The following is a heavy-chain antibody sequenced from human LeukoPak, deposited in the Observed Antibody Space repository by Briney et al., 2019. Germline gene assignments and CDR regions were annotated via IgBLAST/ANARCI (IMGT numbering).Heavy chain of an antibody. V-gene: IGHV3-21*04. CDR2: ISSSSSYI. Sequence: GGSLRLSCAASGFTFSKYWMTWVRQAPGKGLEWVSSISSSSSYIYYADSVKGRFTISRDNSKNTLYLQMNSLRAEDTAVYYCAKDSKIVGATFRSYHYMDVWGKGTAVTVSS. CDR3: AKDSKIVGATFRSYHYMDV. J-gene: IGHJ6*03. D-gene: IGHD1-26*01. CDR1: GFTFSKYW.